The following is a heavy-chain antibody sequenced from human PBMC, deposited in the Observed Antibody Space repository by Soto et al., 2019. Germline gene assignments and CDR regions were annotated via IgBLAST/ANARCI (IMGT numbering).Heavy chain of an antibody. D-gene: IGHD3-22*01. J-gene: IGHJ4*02. V-gene: IGHV3-30*18. CDR2: ISYDGSNK. Sequence: GGSLRLSCAASGFTFSSYGMHWVRQAPGKGLEWVAVISYDGSNKYYADSVKGRFTISRDNSKNTLYLQMNSLRAEDTAVYYCAKDNLVGYYYDSSGYYPSSYYFDYWGQGTLVTVSS. CDR3: AKDNLVGYYYDSSGYYPSSYYFDY. CDR1: GFTFSSYG.